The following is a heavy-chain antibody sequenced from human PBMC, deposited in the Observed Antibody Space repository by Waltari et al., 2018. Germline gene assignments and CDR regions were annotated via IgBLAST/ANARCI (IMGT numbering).Heavy chain of an antibody. CDR2: ISYDGSNK. D-gene: IGHD6-19*01. CDR3: VKDLGHSSGWYGTLAY. Sequence: QVQLVESGGGVVQPGRSLRLSCAASGFTFSSYGMHWVRQAPGKGLEWVAVISYDGSNKSYADSVQGRFTISRDNSKNTLYLQMNSLRAEDTAVYYCVKDLGHSSGWYGTLAYWGQGTLVTVSS. CDR1: GFTFSSYG. J-gene: IGHJ4*02. V-gene: IGHV3-30*18.